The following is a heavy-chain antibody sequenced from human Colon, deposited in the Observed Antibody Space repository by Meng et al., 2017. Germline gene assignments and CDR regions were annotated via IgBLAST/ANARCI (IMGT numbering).Heavy chain of an antibody. D-gene: IGHD4-17*01. J-gene: IGHJ5*02. CDR2: IDHFGIS. CDR3: ATGLRHGDWFDP. Sequence: VPLRQGGAGPLTASGTPSITCAVSCGSFCVLYWSVFRQLPGKGLGWIGEIDHFGISYQKSPLKGPLTLSVDTSNKQISLTLTSVTAADTAVYYCATGLRHGDWFDPWGPGTLVTVSS. CDR1: CGSFCVLY. V-gene: IGHV4-34*02.